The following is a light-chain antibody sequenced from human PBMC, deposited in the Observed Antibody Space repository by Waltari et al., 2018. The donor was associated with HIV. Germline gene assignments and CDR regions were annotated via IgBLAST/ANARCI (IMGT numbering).Light chain of an antibody. V-gene: IGLV1-47*01. CDR2: RNN. Sequence: QSVLTQPPSASGTPGQRVTISCSGSSSNIGTNYINWYQQLPVTAPKLLIYRNNQRPSGVPDRFSGSKSGTSVFLAISGLRSEDEADYYCAAWDENLSGRVVFGGGTKLTVL. CDR3: AAWDENLSGRVV. CDR1: SSNIGTNY. J-gene: IGLJ2*01.